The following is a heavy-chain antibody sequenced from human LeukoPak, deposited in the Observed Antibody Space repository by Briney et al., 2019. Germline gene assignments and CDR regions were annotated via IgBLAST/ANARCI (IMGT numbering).Heavy chain of an antibody. V-gene: IGHV1-69*01. CDR2: ISPIFATA. J-gene: IGHJ4*02. CDR3: AREDGGPLDY. CDR1: GGTFSSYA. D-gene: IGHD2-15*01. Sequence: ASVKVSCKASGGTFSSYAFSWVRRAPGQGLEWMGGISPIFATANYARKFQGRVTITADESTSTAYMEVGSLRSEDTAVYYCAREDGGPLDYWGQGTLVTVSS.